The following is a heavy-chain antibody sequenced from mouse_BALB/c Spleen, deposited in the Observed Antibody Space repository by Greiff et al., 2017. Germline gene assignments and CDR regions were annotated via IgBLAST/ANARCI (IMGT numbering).Heavy chain of an antibody. D-gene: IGHD2-4*01. CDR1: GYAFSSSW. Sequence: VKLQESGPELVKPGASVKISCKASGYAFSSSWMNWVKQRPGQGLEWIGRIYPGDGDTNYNGKFKGKATLTADKSSSTAYMQLSSLTSVDSAVYFCARSGSIYYDYDGEGRDYYAMDYWGQGTSVTVSS. CDR3: ARSGSIYYDYDGEGRDYYAMDY. CDR2: IYPGDGDT. V-gene: IGHV1-82*01. J-gene: IGHJ4*01.